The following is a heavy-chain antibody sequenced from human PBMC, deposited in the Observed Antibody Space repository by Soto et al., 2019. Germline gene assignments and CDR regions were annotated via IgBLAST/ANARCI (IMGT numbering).Heavy chain of an antibody. CDR1: GFTFSDYY. D-gene: IGHD1-1*01. J-gene: IGHJ4*02. V-gene: IGHV3-11*06. CDR2: SSNSGTFS. Sequence: PGGSLRLSCEGSGFTFSDYYISWIRQAPGKGLEWVSYSSNSGTFSRYADYVKGRFSISRDNTKNLLYLQMNSLRAEDTAVYYCARSGDNYNRLDYWGQGPPVTVSS. CDR3: ARSGDNYNRLDY.